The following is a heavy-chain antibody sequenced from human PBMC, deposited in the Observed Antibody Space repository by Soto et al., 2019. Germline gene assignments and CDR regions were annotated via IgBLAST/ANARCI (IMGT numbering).Heavy chain of an antibody. CDR3: ARAVGWFGDRPYYFDY. CDR1: GYSISSGYY. J-gene: IGHJ4*02. CDR2: IYYSGST. Sequence: SETLSLTCAVSGYSISSGYYWGWIRQPPGKGLEWIGYIYYSGSTNYNPSLKSRVTISVDTSKNQFSLKLSSVTAADTAVYYCARAVGWFGDRPYYFDYWGQGTLVTVSS. V-gene: IGHV4-61*01. D-gene: IGHD3-10*01.